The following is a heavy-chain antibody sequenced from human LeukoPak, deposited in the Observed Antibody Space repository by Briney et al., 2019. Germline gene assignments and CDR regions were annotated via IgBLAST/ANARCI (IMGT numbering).Heavy chain of an antibody. D-gene: IGHD2-15*01. V-gene: IGHV3-23*01. Sequence: GGSLRLSCAASGFTFSSYAMSWVRQAPGKGLEWVSAISGSGGSTHYADSVKGRFTISRDNSKNTLYLQMNSLRAEDTAVYYCAKAHVVVVAASWVDYWGQGTLVTVSS. CDR1: GFTFSSYA. CDR2: ISGSGGST. CDR3: AKAHVVVVAASWVDY. J-gene: IGHJ4*02.